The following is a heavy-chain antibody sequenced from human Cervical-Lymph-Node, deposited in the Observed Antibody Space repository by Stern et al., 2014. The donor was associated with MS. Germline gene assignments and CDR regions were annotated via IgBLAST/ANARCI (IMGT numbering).Heavy chain of an antibody. CDR1: GYTSANYW. CDR3: VTPGGHRYLF. D-gene: IGHD3-16*01. Sequence: VQLVESGSEVKKPGDSLKISCKGSGYTSANYWIAWVRQMPGKGLEVREFIYPGDSRAKYSPSFQGQVTISADKSVPTAYVQWSSLKASDTATYFCVTPGGHRYLFWGQGTLVTVAS. V-gene: IGHV5-51*01. CDR2: IYPGDSRA. J-gene: IGHJ1*01.